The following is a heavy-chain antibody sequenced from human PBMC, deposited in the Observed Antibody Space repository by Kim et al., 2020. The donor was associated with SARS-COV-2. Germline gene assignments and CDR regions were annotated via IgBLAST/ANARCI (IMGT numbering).Heavy chain of an antibody. V-gene: IGHV3-23*01. J-gene: IGHJ4*02. D-gene: IGHD2-2*01. CDR3: AKDFGCRIVVVSVDY. Sequence: DSLKGRFTISRDNSKNTLYLQMNSLRAEDTAVYYCAKDFGCRIVVVSVDYWGQGTLVTVSS.